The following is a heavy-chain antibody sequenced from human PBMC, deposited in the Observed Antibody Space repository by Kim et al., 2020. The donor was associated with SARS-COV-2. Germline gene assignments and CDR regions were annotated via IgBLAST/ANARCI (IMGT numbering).Heavy chain of an antibody. CDR3: ARVSIAGRHRYFDF. D-gene: IGHD6-6*01. CDR2: INRSGST. Sequence: SETLSLTCAVYGGSLSGFYWTWIRQPPGKGLEWIGEINRSGSTNYNPSLKSRVAMSLHTSQSHFSLNLTSVTAADTAVYFCARVSIAGRHRYFDFCGQGTLVTVSS. J-gene: IGHJ4*02. V-gene: IGHV4-34*01. CDR1: GGSLSGFY.